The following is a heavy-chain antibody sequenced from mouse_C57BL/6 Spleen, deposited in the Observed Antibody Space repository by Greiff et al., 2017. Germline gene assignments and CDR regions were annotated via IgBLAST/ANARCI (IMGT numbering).Heavy chain of an antibody. J-gene: IGHJ1*03. CDR1: GFTFTAYY. CDR2: IRHKANGYTT. Sequence: EVMLVESGGGLVQPGGSLSLSCAASGFTFTAYYMSWVRQPPGQALEWLGFIRHKANGYTTDYSAAVKGRFTISRDNSQSILYLQMNALRAEDSATDYCARTRYVDVWGTGTTVTVSS. V-gene: IGHV7-3*01. CDR3: ARTRYVDV.